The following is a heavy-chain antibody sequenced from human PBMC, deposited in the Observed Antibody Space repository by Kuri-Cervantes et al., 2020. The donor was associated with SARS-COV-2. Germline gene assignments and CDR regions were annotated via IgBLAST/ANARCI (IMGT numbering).Heavy chain of an antibody. CDR1: GFIFNSYS. Sequence: ETLSLTCAASGFIFNSYSLHWVRQAPGKGLEWVSYIGSRNTIYYADSVRGRFTISRDNAKNSLYLQMNSLRDEDTAVYYCASFSVTGDYWGQGTLVTVSS. CDR3: ASFSVTGDY. CDR2: IGSRNTI. D-gene: IGHD4-11*01. V-gene: IGHV3-48*02. J-gene: IGHJ4*02.